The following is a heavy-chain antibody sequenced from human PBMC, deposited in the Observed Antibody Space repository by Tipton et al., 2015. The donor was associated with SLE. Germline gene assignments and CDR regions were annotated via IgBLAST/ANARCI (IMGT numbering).Heavy chain of an antibody. Sequence: SLRLSCAVSELTVSNNFMSWVRQAPGKGLEWVSIIYRGGKKFYADSVKGRFTISRDHFKNTLYLQLQNLRPEDTAVYYCTRWREAYGDFPIFDYWGQGTRVTVSS. CDR3: TRWREAYGDFPIFDY. CDR2: IYRGGKK. V-gene: IGHV3-53*05. CDR1: ELTVSNNF. D-gene: IGHD4-17*01. J-gene: IGHJ4*02.